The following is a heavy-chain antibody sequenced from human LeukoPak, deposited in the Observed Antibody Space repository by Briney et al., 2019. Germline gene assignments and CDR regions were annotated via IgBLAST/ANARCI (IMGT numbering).Heavy chain of an antibody. J-gene: IGHJ6*02. CDR2: IVVGSGNT. D-gene: IGHD3-16*01. Sequence: ASVKVSCKASGFTFTSSAMQWVRQARGQRPEWIGWIVVGSGNTNYAQKFQERVTITRDMSTSTAYIELSSLRSEDTAVYYCASRPLRYYYYGMDVWGQGTTVTVSS. V-gene: IGHV1-58*02. CDR3: ASRPLRYYYYGMDV. CDR1: GFTFTSSA.